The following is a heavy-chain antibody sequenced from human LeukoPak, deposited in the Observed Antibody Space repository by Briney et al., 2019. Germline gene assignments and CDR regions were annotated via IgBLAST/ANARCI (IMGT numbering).Heavy chain of an antibody. CDR1: GFTFSSYE. J-gene: IGHJ4*02. CDR2: ISTSGHVI. Sequence: GGSLRLSCAASGFTFSSYEMNWVRQAPGKGLEWVSYISTSGHVIYYADSVKGRFTISRDNAKNSLYLQMNSLRAEDTALYYCVRDISGYYFDYWGQGTLVTVSS. CDR3: VRDISGYYFDY. V-gene: IGHV3-48*03. D-gene: IGHD3-22*01.